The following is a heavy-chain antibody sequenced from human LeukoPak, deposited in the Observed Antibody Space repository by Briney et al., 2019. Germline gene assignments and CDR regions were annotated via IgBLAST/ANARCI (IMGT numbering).Heavy chain of an antibody. Sequence: ASVKVSCKASGYTFTSYGISWVRQAPGQGLEWMGWISAYNGNTNYAQKLQGRVTITADESTSTAYMELSSLRSEDTAVYYCARELLVAGGYYGMDVWGQGTTVTVSS. CDR3: ARELLVAGGYYGMDV. CDR1: GYTFTSYG. J-gene: IGHJ6*02. CDR2: ISAYNGNT. D-gene: IGHD6-19*01. V-gene: IGHV1-18*01.